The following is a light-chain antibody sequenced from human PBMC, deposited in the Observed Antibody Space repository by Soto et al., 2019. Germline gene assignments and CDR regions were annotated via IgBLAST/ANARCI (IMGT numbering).Light chain of an antibody. CDR2: RNN. V-gene: IGLV1-47*01. Sequence: QSVLTQPPSASGTPGQRVTFSCSGGRSNIGSNYVFWYQQFPGTAPKLVIYRNNQRPSGVPDRFSGSKSGTSASLAITGLQAEDEADYYCQSYDNSLSSWVFGGGTKLTVL. CDR3: QSYDNSLSSWV. J-gene: IGLJ3*02. CDR1: RSNIGSNY.